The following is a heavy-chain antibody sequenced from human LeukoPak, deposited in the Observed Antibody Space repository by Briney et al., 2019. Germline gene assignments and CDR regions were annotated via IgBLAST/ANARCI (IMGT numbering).Heavy chain of an antibody. J-gene: IGHJ4*02. CDR3: ARELRSDSFWLDY. CDR2: ISCDGSNK. D-gene: IGHD2-21*02. CDR1: GFTFSSYA. V-gene: IGHV3-30-3*01. Sequence: PGGSLRLSCAASGFTFSSYAMHWVRQAPGKGLEWVAVISCDGSNKYYADSVKGRFTISRDNSKNTLYLQMNSLRAEDTAVYYCARELRSDSFWLDYWGQGTLVTVSS.